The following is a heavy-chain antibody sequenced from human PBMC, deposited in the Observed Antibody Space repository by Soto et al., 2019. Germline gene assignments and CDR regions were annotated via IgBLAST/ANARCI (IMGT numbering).Heavy chain of an antibody. J-gene: IGHJ6*03. D-gene: IGHD3-3*01. V-gene: IGHV1-8*01. Sequence: QVQLVQSGAEVKKPGASVKVSCKASGYTFTSYDINWVRQATGQGLKWMGWMNPKRSNTGYTQKFQGRVTMTRNTSKSTAYIELSILRSEDTFMYYCARGTYYDFCSDYFDHYYMDVWGKGTTVTVSS. CDR3: ARGTYYDFCSDYFDHYYMDV. CDR2: MNPKRSNT. CDR1: GYTFTSYD.